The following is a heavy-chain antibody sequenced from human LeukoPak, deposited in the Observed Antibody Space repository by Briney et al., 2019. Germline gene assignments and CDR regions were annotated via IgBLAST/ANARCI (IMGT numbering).Heavy chain of an antibody. CDR3: ARLPYGDEGGYFDY. Sequence: GESLKISFRGSGYSFTNYWIGWVRQMPGKGLEGMGSIYPGDSDTRYRPSLHGQVTISAAKSSNTAYLQWSRLKASDTAIYYCARLPYGDEGGYFDYWGQGTLVTVSS. D-gene: IGHD4-17*01. CDR2: IYPGDSDT. CDR1: GYSFTNYW. J-gene: IGHJ4*02. V-gene: IGHV5-51*01.